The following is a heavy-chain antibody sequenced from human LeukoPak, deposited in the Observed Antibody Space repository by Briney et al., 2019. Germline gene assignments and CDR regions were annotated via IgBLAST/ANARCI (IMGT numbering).Heavy chain of an antibody. CDR1: GGTFSSYT. Sequence: RSSVKVSCKASGGTFSSYTISWVRRAPGQGLEWMGGIIPIFGTANYAQKFQGRVAITADESTSTAYMELSSLRSEDTAVYYCARVGVVVITTPQEFDYWGQGTLVTVSS. V-gene: IGHV1-69*01. CDR3: ARVGVVVITTPQEFDY. D-gene: IGHD3-22*01. CDR2: IIPIFGTA. J-gene: IGHJ4*02.